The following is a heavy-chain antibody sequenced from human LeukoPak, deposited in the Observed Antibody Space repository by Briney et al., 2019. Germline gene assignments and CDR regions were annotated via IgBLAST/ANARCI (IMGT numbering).Heavy chain of an antibody. CDR1: GYTFTSYG. V-gene: IGHV1-18*04. CDR2: ISAYNGNT. J-gene: IGHJ6*04. D-gene: IGHD3-10*01. Sequence: ASVKVSCKASGYTFTSYGISWVRQAPGQGLEWTGWISAYNGNTNYAQKLQGRVTMTTDTSTSTAYMELRSLRSDDTAVYYCARDRGSGSYYSPDYYYYGMDVWGKGTTVTVSS. CDR3: ARDRGSGSYYSPDYYYYGMDV.